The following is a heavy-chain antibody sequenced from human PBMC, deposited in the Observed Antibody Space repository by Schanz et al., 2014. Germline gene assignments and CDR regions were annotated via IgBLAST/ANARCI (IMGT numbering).Heavy chain of an antibody. Sequence: DVHLLESGGGLVQPGGSLRHSCAASEFTFSTDAMSWVRQAPGKGLEWLSVISASGGDTYYADSVKGRFTVSRDNSKNTLYLQLNSLRAEDTAVYYCARDFHGYGPHLDYWGQGSLVTVSS. CDR3: ARDFHGYGPHLDY. CDR2: ISASGGDT. V-gene: IGHV3-23*01. D-gene: IGHD5-12*01. CDR1: EFTFSTDA. J-gene: IGHJ4*02.